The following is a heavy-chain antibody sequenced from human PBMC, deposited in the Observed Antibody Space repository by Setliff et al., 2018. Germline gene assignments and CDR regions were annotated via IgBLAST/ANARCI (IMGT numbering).Heavy chain of an antibody. CDR3: AREHGYSYGQTYYYYGMDV. Sequence: PSETLSLTCTVSGGSISSYYWSWIRQPPGKGLEWIGYIYYSGSTNYSPSLKSRVTISVDTSKNQFSLKLSSVTAADTAVYYCAREHGYSYGQTYYYYGMDVWGQGTTVTVSS. V-gene: IGHV4-59*01. J-gene: IGHJ6*02. CDR1: GGSISSYY. D-gene: IGHD5-18*01. CDR2: IYYSGST.